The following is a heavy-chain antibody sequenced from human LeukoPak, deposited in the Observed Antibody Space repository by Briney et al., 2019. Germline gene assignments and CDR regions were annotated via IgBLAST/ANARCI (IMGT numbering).Heavy chain of an antibody. V-gene: IGHV4-39*01. CDR1: DGSITINNYY. D-gene: IGHD6-6*01. CDR2: IYYNGRT. Sequence: SETLFLTCTVSDGSITINNYYWAWFRQPPGAGLEWIGHIYYNGRTYYNPSLESRVTMSVDTSKNQFSLRLSSVTAADMGVYYCARHKGSSSEFSPWGQGTLVTVSS. CDR3: ARHKGSSSEFSP. J-gene: IGHJ5*02.